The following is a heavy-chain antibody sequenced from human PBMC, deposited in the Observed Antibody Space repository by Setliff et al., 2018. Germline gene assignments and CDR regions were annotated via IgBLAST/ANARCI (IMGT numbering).Heavy chain of an antibody. Sequence: GASVKVSCKVSGYTLTELSMHWVRQAPGQGLEWMGWISAYNGNTNYAQKLQGRVTMTTDTSTSTAYMELRSLRSDDTAVYYCARVPVVGATKLYWFDPWGQGTLVTVSS. CDR3: ARVPVVGATKLYWFDP. V-gene: IGHV1-18*01. CDR1: GYTLTELS. CDR2: ISAYNGNT. J-gene: IGHJ5*02. D-gene: IGHD1-26*01.